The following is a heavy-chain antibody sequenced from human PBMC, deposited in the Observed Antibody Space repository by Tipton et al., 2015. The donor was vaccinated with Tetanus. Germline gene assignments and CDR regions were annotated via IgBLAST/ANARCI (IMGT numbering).Heavy chain of an antibody. Sequence: VQLVQSGAEVQKPGESLNISCKASGYNFATFWIGWVRQKPGKGLEWMGIIYPGDSETRYSPSFQGHVTMSADKSINTAYLQWSSLKASDTAIYYCARLHLRTFASSSGYWGHGTMVTVSS. D-gene: IGHD6-6*01. CDR3: ARLHLRTFASSSGY. CDR1: GYNFATFW. V-gene: IGHV5-51*01. CDR2: IYPGDSET. J-gene: IGHJ1*01.